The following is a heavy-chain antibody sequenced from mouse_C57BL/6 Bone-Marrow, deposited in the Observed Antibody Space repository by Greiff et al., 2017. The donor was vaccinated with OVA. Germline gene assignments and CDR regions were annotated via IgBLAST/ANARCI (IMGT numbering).Heavy chain of an antibody. CDR1: GFTFTDYY. CDR2: SRNKANDYTT. J-gene: IGHJ4*01. CDR3: AREGGYGNYAMDY. V-gene: IGHV7-1*01. D-gene: IGHD2-1*01. Sequence: EVKLVESGGGLVQPGGSLSLSCAASGFTFTDYYMSWVRQAPGKGLEWIAASRNKANDYTTEYSASVKGRFIVSRDTSKSILYLQMNALRAEDTAMYYCAREGGYGNYAMDYWGQGTSVTVSA.